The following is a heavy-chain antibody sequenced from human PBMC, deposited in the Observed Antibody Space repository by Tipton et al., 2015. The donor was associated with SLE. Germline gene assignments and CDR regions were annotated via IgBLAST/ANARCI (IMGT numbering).Heavy chain of an antibody. CDR2: IRSKANSYAT. V-gene: IGHV3-73*01. J-gene: IGHJ4*02. CDR3: AKDPRGPRAAAGTGPGYSSGWRVY. CDR1: GFTFSGSA. D-gene: IGHD6-19*01. Sequence: SLRLSCAASGFTFSGSAMHWVRQASGKGLEWVGRIRSKANSYATAYAASVKGRFTISRDDSKNTAYLQMNSLRAEDTAVYYCAKDPRGPRAAAGTGPGYSSGWRVYWGQGTLVTVSS.